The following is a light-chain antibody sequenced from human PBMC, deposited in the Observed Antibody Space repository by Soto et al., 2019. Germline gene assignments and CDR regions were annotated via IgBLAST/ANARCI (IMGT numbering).Light chain of an antibody. J-gene: IGKJ4*01. CDR3: QQCNSYPLT. V-gene: IGKV1-13*02. CDR1: QDISSA. Sequence: AIQLTQSPSSLSASIGDIVTITCRSSQDISSALACYQQQPGRAPKVLIYDASSLESAVPSRFSGSGSVTDFALTISSLQPEDFATYYCQQCNSYPLTFGGGTKVEIK. CDR2: DAS.